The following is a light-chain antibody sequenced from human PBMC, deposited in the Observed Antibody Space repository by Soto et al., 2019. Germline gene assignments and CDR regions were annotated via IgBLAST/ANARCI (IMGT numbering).Light chain of an antibody. CDR1: KVGDKY. J-gene: IGLJ2*01. CDR2: QDS. V-gene: IGLV3-1*01. CDR3: QAWDSSTARVV. Sequence: SYELTQPPSVSVSPGQTASITCSGDKVGDKYAGWYQQKPGQSHVLVIYQDSKRPSGIPERFSGSNSGNTATLTISVTQAMDEADYYCQAWDSSTARVVFGGGTKVTVL.